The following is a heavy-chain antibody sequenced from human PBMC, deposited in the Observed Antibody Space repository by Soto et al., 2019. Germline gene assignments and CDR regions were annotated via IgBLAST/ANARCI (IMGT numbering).Heavy chain of an antibody. CDR3: AIGPWLGC. J-gene: IGHJ4*02. CDR2: IKQDGNER. V-gene: IGHV3-7*01. Sequence: EVQLVDSGGAFVRPGESLRLYGAASGFTFSDYFMTWVRQAPGKGLEWVATIKQDGNERYYVDSVKGRFTISRDNAKNSLYLQMNALRAEDTVVYYCAIGPWLGCWGQGTLVTVSS. CDR1: GFTFSDYF. D-gene: IGHD6-19*01.